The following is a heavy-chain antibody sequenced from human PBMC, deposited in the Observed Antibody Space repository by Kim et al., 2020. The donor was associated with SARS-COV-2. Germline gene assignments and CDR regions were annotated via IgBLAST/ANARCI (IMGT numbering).Heavy chain of an antibody. CDR3: AKDFGYCSSSICYPPYGLDV. CDR2: ISDSGGNT. Sequence: GGSLRLSCAASGFTFSSFALSWVRQTPGKGLEWVSAISDSGGNTHYADSVKGRFTISRDSSKNTLYLQMNSLRAEDTAVYYCAKDFGYCSSSICYPPYGLDVWGQGTTVTVSS. D-gene: IGHD2-2*03. J-gene: IGHJ6*02. CDR1: GFTFSSFA. V-gene: IGHV3-23*01.